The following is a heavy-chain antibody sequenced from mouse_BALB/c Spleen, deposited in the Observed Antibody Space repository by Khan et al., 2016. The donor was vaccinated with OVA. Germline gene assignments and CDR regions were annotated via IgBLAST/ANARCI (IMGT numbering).Heavy chain of an antibody. J-gene: IGHJ4*01. CDR3: ARGIYYYGSRTMDY. V-gene: IGHV2-6-7*01. CDR1: GFSLTGYG. CDR2: IWGDGRT. Sequence: QVQLKQSGPGLVAPSQSLSITCTVSGFSLTGYGVNWVRQPPGKGLEWLGMIWGDGRTDYNSAHKSRLNINKNDSKNQFFLKMNSLQTDDTARYYCARGIYYYGSRTMDYWGQGTSVTVSS. D-gene: IGHD1-1*01.